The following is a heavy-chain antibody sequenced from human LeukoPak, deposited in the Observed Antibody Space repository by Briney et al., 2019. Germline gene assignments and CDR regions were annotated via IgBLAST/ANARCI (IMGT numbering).Heavy chain of an antibody. CDR1: GYTFTSYD. J-gene: IGHJ6*03. D-gene: IGHD3-9*01. V-gene: IGHV1-8*02. Sequence: GVSVKVSCKASGYTFTSYDINWVRQATGQGLEWMGWMNPNSGNTGYAQKFQGRVTMTRNTSISTAYMELSSLRSEDTAVYYCARVVPLGPIRYFDWLHYYYYYYMDVWGKGTTVTISS. CDR3: ARVVPLGPIRYFDWLHYYYYYYMDV. CDR2: MNPNSGNT.